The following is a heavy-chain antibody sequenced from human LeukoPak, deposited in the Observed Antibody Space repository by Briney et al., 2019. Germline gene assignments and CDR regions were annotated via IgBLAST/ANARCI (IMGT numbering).Heavy chain of an antibody. CDR1: GGSFSGYY. V-gene: IGHV4-34*01. Sequence: PSETLSLTCAVYGGSFSGYYWSWLRQPPGKGVEGIGEINHSGSTNYNPSLKSGGTISVDTSKNQFSLKLSSVTAADTAVYYCARGSKKSGPVVTAIRYFDLWGRGTLVTVSS. CDR3: ARGSKKSGPVVTAIRYFDL. J-gene: IGHJ2*01. D-gene: IGHD2-21*02. CDR2: INHSGST.